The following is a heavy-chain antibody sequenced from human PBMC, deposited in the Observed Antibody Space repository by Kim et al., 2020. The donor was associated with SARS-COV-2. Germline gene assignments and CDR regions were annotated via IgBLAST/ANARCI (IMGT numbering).Heavy chain of an antibody. D-gene: IGHD1-26*01. V-gene: IGHV3-7*03. CDR1: RFTFRNYW. CDR3: ASESGTAGGDYGMDV. CDR2: IKEDGSDK. Sequence: GGSLRLSCAASRFTFRNYWMSWVRQAPGKGLEWVANIKEDGSDKYYVDSVKGRFTISRDNAKNSLYLQMNSLRAEDTAVDYCASESGTAGGDYGMDVWGQGTTVTVSS. J-gene: IGHJ6*02.